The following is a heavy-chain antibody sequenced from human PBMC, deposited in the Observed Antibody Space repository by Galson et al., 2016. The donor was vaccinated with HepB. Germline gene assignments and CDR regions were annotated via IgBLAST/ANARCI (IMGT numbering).Heavy chain of an antibody. D-gene: IGHD6-13*01. Sequence: SLRLSCAASGFTFSKYTMHWVRQAPGKGLEWVALIPYDGRNIYYADSVKGQFFISRDNSKNTLYLQMNSLRPEDTAVYYCARDREQQLPDYIFCYYGMDVWGQGTTVTVSS. V-gene: IGHV3-30*04. CDR3: ARDREQQLPDYIFCYYGMDV. CDR2: IPYDGRNI. J-gene: IGHJ6*02. CDR1: GFTFSKYT.